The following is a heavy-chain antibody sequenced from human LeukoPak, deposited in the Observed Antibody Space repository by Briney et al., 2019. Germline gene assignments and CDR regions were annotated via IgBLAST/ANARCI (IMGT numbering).Heavy chain of an antibody. CDR1: GGSISSGDYY. J-gene: IGHJ5*02. CDR2: IYYSGST. V-gene: IGHV4-30-4*08. D-gene: IGHD4-11*01. Sequence: PSETLSLTCTVSGGSISSGDYYWSWIRQPPGKGLEWIGYIYYSGSTYYNPSLKSRVTISVDTSKNQFSLKLSSVTAADTAVYYCARHVWRYSKTGRWFDPWGQGTLVTVSS. CDR3: ARHVWRYSKTGRWFDP.